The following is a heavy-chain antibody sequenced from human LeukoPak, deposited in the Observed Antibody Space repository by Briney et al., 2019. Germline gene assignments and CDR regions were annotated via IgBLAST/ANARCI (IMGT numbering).Heavy chain of an antibody. D-gene: IGHD3-10*01. Sequence: ASVKVSCKSSGYTFTSYYMYWVRQATGQGLEWMGIINPSGGSTSYAQKFQGRVTMTRDTSTSTVYMALSSLRSEDTAVYYCARDSGMVRGTVDYWGQGTLVTVSS. CDR3: ARDSGMVRGTVDY. CDR1: GYTFTSYY. J-gene: IGHJ4*02. V-gene: IGHV1-46*01. CDR2: INPSGGST.